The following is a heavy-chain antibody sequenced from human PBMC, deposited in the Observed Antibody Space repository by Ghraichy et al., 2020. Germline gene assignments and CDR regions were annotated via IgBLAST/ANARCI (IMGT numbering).Heavy chain of an antibody. Sequence: KVSCEGSGFPFNTYWIAWVRQVPGKGLDWMGIIYPGDSDTIYGPSFQGQVTMSVDKSIRTAFLQGSSLRASDTAIYYCATGARRGTLDFWGQGTLVTVSS. J-gene: IGHJ3*01. V-gene: IGHV5-51*01. CDR1: GFPFNTYW. CDR2: IYPGDSDT. D-gene: IGHD3-10*01. CDR3: ATGARRGTLDF.